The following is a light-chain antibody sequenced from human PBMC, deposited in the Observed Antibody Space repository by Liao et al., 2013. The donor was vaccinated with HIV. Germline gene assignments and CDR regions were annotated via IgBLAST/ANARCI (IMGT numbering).Light chain of an antibody. J-gene: IGLJ3*02. V-gene: IGLV3-21*01. CDR2: SDA. CDR3: QVWDSASDLGL. Sequence: SFVLTQPPSVSVAPGKTARITCGGDNLGTNNVHWYQQRPGQAPVLVIYSDADRPSGIPGRYSGSNSGNTATLTISTVEAGDEANYYCQVWDSASDLGLFGGGTKLTV. CDR1: NLGTNN.